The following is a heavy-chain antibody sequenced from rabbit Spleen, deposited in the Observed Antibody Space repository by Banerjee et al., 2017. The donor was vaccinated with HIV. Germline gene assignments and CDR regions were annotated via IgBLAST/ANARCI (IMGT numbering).Heavy chain of an antibody. J-gene: IGHJ6*01. V-gene: IGHV1S40*01. CDR1: GFSFNSGYD. Sequence: QSLEESGGGLVKPGASLTLTCKASGFSFNSGYDMCWVRQAPGKGLEWIACLYAGSSDSTYSATWAKGRFTLSKTSSTTVTLQMTSLTAADTATYFCARDAGTSFSTYGMDLWGPGTLVTVS. CDR3: ARDAGTSFSTYGMDL. CDR2: LYAGSSDST. D-gene: IGHD8-1*01.